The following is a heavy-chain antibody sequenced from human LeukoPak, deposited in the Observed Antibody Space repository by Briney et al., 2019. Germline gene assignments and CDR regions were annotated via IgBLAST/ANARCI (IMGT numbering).Heavy chain of an antibody. V-gene: IGHV1-18*01. CDR3: ARATRQQQNYYYMDV. J-gene: IGHJ6*03. Sequence: ASVKVSCKASGYTFTSYGISWVRQAPGQGLEWMGWISAYNGNTNYAQKLQGRVTMTTDTSTSTVYMELSSLRSEDTAVYYCARATRQQQNYYYMDVWGKGTTVTVSS. CDR1: GYTFTSYG. D-gene: IGHD5-24*01. CDR2: ISAYNGNT.